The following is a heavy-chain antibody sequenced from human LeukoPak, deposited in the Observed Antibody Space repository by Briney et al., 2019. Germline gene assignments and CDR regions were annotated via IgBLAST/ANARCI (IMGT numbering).Heavy chain of an antibody. D-gene: IGHD3-10*01. CDR2: IYYSGST. V-gene: IGHV4-59*01. Sequence: TSETLSLTCTVSGGSISSYYWSWIRQPPGKGLEWIGYIYYSGSTNYNPSLKSRVTISVDTSENQFSLKLSSVTAADTAVYYCARGGSTPFDYWGQGTLVTVSS. CDR3: ARGGSTPFDY. CDR1: GGSISSYY. J-gene: IGHJ4*02.